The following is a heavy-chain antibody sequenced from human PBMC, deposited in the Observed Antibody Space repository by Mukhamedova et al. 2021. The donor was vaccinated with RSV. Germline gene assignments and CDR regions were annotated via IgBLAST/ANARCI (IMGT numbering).Heavy chain of an antibody. CDR3: ARESSLDYDFWSGHYPGEAFDI. Sequence: EWIGRIYTSGSTNYNPSLKSRVTMSVDTSKNQFSLKLSSVTAADTAVYSCARESSLDYDFWSGHYPGEAFDIWGQGTMVTVSS. J-gene: IGHJ3*02. V-gene: IGHV4-4*07. CDR2: IYTSGST. D-gene: IGHD3-3*01.